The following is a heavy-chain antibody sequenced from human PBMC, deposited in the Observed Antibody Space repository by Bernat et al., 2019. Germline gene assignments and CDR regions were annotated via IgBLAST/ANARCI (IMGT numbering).Heavy chain of an antibody. CDR3: ARDGNYYGSGSYHIYYYYGMDV. Sequence: QVQLVESGGGVVQPGRSLRLSCAASGVTFSSYGMHWVRQAPGKGLEWVAVIWYDGSNKYYADSVKGRFTISRDNSKNTLYLQMNSLRAEDTAVYYCARDGNYYGSGSYHIYYYYGMDVWGQGTTVTVSS. J-gene: IGHJ6*02. D-gene: IGHD3-10*01. CDR2: IWYDGSNK. V-gene: IGHV3-33*01. CDR1: GVTFSSYG.